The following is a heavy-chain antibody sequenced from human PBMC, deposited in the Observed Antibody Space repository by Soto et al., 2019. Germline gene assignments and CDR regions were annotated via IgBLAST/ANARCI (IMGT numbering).Heavy chain of an antibody. CDR2: IAHDGNNA. V-gene: IGHV3-30-3*01. CDR1: GFTFRNHA. CDR3: ARGDREDILVVVGARPGEYGTDI. Sequence: QVQLVESGGGVVQPGGSLRLSCAASGFTFRNHAMHWVRQAPGKGLECLAVIAHDGNNAFYRDSVKGRFTVSRDNSNTTLYLYMNSLRSEETGVYYCARGDREDILVVVGARPGEYGTDIWGQGTTVIVSS. D-gene: IGHD2-15*01. J-gene: IGHJ6*02.